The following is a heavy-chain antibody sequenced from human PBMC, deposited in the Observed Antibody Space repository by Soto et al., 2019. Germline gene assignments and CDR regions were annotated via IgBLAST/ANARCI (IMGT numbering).Heavy chain of an antibody. CDR2: IRSKANSYAT. CDR1: GFTFSGSA. J-gene: IGHJ6*02. V-gene: IGHV3-73*02. D-gene: IGHD4-17*01. Sequence: EVQLVESGGGLVQPGGSLTLSCAASGFTFSGSAMHWVRQASGKGLEWVGRIRSKANSYATAYAASVKGRFTISRYDSKNTAYLQMHSLKTEDTAVYYCTPRGASTGTTAVSVWGQGTTVTVSS. CDR3: TPRGASTGTTAVSV.